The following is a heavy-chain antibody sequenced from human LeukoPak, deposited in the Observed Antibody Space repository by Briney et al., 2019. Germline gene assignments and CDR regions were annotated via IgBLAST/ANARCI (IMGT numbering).Heavy chain of an antibody. CDR2: INPNSGGT. CDR1: GYTFTGYY. CDR3: ARATGRVYCTNGVCLTIDAFDI. Sequence: ASVKVSCKASGYTFTGYYMHWVRQAPGQGLEWMGWINPNSGGTNYAQKFQGRVTMTRDTSISTAYMELSRLRSDDTAVYYCARATGRVYCTNGVCLTIDAFDIWGQGTMVTVSS. J-gene: IGHJ3*02. D-gene: IGHD2-8*01. V-gene: IGHV1-2*02.